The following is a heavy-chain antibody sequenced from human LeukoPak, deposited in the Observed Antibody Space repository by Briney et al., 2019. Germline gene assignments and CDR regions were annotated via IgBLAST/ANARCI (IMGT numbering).Heavy chain of an antibody. J-gene: IGHJ3*01. CDR1: GFTFSLYS. CDR2: IRRSSDAI. D-gene: IGHD3-16*01. CDR3: ARDDGQGEARNAFDV. V-gene: IGHV3-48*02. Sequence: PGGSLRLSCAASGFTFSLYSMTWVRQAPGKGLEWLSYIRRSSDAIFYADSVKGRFTVSRDNDKNSLFLQMNSLRDEDTAVYYCARDDGQGEARNAFDVWGQGTMVTVSS.